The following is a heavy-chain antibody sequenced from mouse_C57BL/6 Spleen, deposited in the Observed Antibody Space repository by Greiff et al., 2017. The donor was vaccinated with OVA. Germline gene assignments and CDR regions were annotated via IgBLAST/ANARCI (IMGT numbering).Heavy chain of an antibody. CDR1: GFTFSSYA. J-gene: IGHJ4*01. CDR2: ISDGGSYT. V-gene: IGHV5-4*01. D-gene: IGHD4-1*01. CDR3: ARDGLGVGYYAMDY. Sequence: DVMLVESGGGLVKPGGSLKLSCAASGFTFSSYAMSWVRQTPEKRLEWVATISDGGSYTYYPDNVKGRFTISRDNAKNNLYLQMSHLKSEDTAMYYCARDGLGVGYYAMDYWGQGTSVTVSS.